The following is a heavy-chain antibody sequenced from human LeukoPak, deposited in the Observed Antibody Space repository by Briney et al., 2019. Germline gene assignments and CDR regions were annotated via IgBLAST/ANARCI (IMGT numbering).Heavy chain of an antibody. Sequence: GGSLRLSCVASGFSFSDYYMSWIRQAPGKGLEWVSYISSSGSHTNYADSVTGRFTISRNNAKKSLHLQMNSLRAEDTAVYYCARHPDGSLSLDYWGQGTLVTISS. CDR2: ISSSGSHT. J-gene: IGHJ4*02. D-gene: IGHD1-26*01. CDR3: ARHPDGSLSLDY. CDR1: GFSFSDYY. V-gene: IGHV3-11*03.